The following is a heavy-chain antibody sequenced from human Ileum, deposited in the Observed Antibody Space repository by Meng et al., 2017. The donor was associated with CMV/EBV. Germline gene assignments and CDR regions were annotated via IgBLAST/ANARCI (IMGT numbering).Heavy chain of an antibody. CDR2: ISAYNGNT. V-gene: IGHV1-18*01. D-gene: IGHD2-2*01. J-gene: IGHJ5*02. CDR1: FTSYG. CDR3: ARGTPYCSSTSCYRSWVDP. Sequence: FTSYGISWVRQAPGQGLEWMGWISAYNGNTNYAQKLQGRVTMTTDTSTSTAYMELRSLRSDDTAVYYCARGTPYCSSTSCYRSWVDPWGQGTLVTVSS.